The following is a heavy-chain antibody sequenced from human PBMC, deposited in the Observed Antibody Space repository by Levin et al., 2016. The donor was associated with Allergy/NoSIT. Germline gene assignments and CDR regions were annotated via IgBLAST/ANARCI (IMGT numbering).Heavy chain of an antibody. CDR2: IFPGDSNT. D-gene: IGHD3-16*01. Sequence: GESLKISCKGSGYSFTSYWIAWVRQMPGKGLEWMGIIFPGDSNTRYSPSFQGQVTISADKFISTAYLQWSSLKASDSAIYYCARRGSMSRYYHGMDVWGQGTTVTVSS. CDR1: GYSFTSYW. V-gene: IGHV5-51*01. CDR3: ARRGSMSRYYHGMDV. J-gene: IGHJ6*02.